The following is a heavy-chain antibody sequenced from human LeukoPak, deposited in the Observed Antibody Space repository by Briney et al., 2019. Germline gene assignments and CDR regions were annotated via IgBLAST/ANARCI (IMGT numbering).Heavy chain of an antibody. CDR2: TYQGGDN. J-gene: IGHJ4*02. CDR3: VRYLQGEGGKGD. V-gene: IGHV4-61*01. Sequence: ASETLSLTCTVSGTSVSTDNSHWSWIRQPPGKGLEWIGHTYQGGDNHYDPSLKSRLSISIDTSKNQFSLRLSSVTAADTAVYYCVRYLQGEGGKGDWGQGSLVTVSS. D-gene: IGHD1-26*01. CDR1: GTSVSTDNSH.